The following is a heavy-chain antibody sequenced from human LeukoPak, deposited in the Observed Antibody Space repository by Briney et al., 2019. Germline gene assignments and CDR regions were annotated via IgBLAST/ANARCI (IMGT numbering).Heavy chain of an antibody. J-gene: IGHJ5*02. V-gene: IGHV3-30*03. CDR3: ARGPHRRTYDRDNWFDP. Sequence: GRSLRLSCEASGFTFTRYGIHWVRQAPGKGLDWVALISYDGSNTYYADSVKGRFTISRDNSKNTLYLQMNSLRSEDTAVYYCARGPHRRTYDRDNWFDPWGQGTLVTVSS. CDR1: GFTFTRYG. CDR2: ISYDGSNT. D-gene: IGHD3-3*01.